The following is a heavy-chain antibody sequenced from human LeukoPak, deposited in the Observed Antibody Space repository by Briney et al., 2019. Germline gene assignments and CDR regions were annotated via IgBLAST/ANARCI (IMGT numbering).Heavy chain of an antibody. CDR1: GGSISSYY. J-gene: IGHJ4*02. Sequence: SETLSLTCTVSGGSISSYYWSWIRQPPGKGLEWIGYIYYGGSTNYNPSLKGRVTISVDTSKNQFSLKLSSVTAADTAVYYCARSRPDFGDYFYFDYWGQGTLVTVSS. CDR3: ARSRPDFGDYFYFDY. D-gene: IGHD4-17*01. CDR2: IYYGGST. V-gene: IGHV4-59*01.